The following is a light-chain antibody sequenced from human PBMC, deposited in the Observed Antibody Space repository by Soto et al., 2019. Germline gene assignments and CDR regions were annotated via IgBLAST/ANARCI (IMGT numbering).Light chain of an antibody. Sequence: QPALAQPSSVSGSPGQSITISGTGTSTDVGGYNYVSWYQHHPGKGPKLIIYEVSNRPSGVSDRFSGSKSGNKASLIISNLEAEDESDYYCGSYTSTDSPFVLGTATKLTV. J-gene: IGLJ1*01. V-gene: IGLV2-14*01. CDR1: STDVGGYNY. CDR3: GSYTSTDSPFV. CDR2: EVS.